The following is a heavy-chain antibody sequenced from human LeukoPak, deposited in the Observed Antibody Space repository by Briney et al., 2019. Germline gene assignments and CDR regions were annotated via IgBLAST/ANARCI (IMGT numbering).Heavy chain of an antibody. CDR3: AKLIAAAGIGAFDI. D-gene: IGHD6-13*01. V-gene: IGHV3-64*04. J-gene: IGHJ3*02. Sequence: GGSLRLSCSASGFTFSSYAMHWVRQAPGKGLEYVSAISSNGGSTYYADSVKGRFTISRDNSKNTLYLQMNSLRAEDTAVYYCAKLIAAAGIGAFDIWGQGTMVTVSS. CDR2: ISSNGGST. CDR1: GFTFSSYA.